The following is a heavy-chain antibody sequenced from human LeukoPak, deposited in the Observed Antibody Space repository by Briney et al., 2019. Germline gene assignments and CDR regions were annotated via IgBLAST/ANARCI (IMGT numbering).Heavy chain of an antibody. CDR3: ARDIIGPWYDL. Sequence: GGSLRLSCVASGFTFSSYWMSWIRQAPGKGLEYVANIKEDGTEKYYVDSVKGRFTISRDNAKNSLYLQMNSLRAEDTAVSYCARDIIGPWYDLWGRGTLVTVSS. CDR2: IKEDGTEK. CDR1: GFTFSSYW. V-gene: IGHV3-7*01. D-gene: IGHD3-16*01. J-gene: IGHJ5*02.